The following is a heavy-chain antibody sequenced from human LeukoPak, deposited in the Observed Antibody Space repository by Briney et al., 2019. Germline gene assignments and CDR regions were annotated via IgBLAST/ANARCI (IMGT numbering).Heavy chain of an antibody. J-gene: IGHJ4*02. CDR1: GGSISSSSYY. CDR2: IYYSGST. Sequence: PSETLSLTCTVSGGSISSSSYYWGWIRQPPGKGLEWIGSIYYSGSTYYNPSLKSRVTISVDTSKNQFSLELSSVTAADTAVYYCSGFGELFSSLFDYWGQGTLVTVSS. CDR3: SGFGELFSSLFDY. V-gene: IGHV4-39*07. D-gene: IGHD3-10*01.